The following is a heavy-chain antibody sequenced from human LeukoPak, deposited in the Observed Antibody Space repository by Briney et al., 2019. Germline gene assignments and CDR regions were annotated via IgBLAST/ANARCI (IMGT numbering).Heavy chain of an antibody. CDR3: ARHLAAAGFDY. J-gene: IGHJ4*02. CDR1: GGSISSYY. CDR2: IYYSGST. Sequence: SETLSPTCTVSGGSISSYYWSWIRQPPGKGLEWIGYIYYSGSTNYNPSLKSRVTISVDTSKNQFSLKLSSVTAADTAVYYCARHLAAAGFDYWGQGTLVTVSS. V-gene: IGHV4-59*08. D-gene: IGHD6-13*01.